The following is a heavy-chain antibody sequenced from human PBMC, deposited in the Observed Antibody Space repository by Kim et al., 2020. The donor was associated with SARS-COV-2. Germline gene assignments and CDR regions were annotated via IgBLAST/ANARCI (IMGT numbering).Heavy chain of an antibody. CDR1: GYTFTNYA. D-gene: IGHD6-13*01. Sequence: ASVKVSCKASGYTFTNYAMHWVRQAPGQRLEWMGWINADNGDTKYSQKLQGRVTITRDTSASTAYMELSSLRSEDTAVYYCARDYRQQMVMYYFHYWGQGTLVTVSS. CDR2: INADNGDT. CDR3: ARDYRQQMVMYYFHY. V-gene: IGHV1-3*01. J-gene: IGHJ4*02.